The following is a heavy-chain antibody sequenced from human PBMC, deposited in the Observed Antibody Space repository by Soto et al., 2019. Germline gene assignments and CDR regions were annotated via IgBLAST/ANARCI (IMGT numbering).Heavy chain of an antibody. V-gene: IGHV1-46*01. D-gene: IGHD3-9*01. J-gene: IGHJ6*02. CDR3: ARENGDYDILTDYYPYYYYGMDV. CDR1: GYTFTGYY. Sequence: QVQLEQSGAEVKKPGASVKVSCKASGYTFTGYYVHWVRQAPGQGLEWLGIINPSGGRTSYAQTLQGRITVTRDTSPSTVYMQLSSLRSEDTAVYYCARENGDYDILTDYYPYYYYGMDVWGQGTTVTVSS. CDR2: INPSGGRT.